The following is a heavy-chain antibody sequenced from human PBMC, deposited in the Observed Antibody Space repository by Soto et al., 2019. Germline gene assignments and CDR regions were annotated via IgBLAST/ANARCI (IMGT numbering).Heavy chain of an antibody. V-gene: IGHV1-69*13. CDR3: ARDDIVVVPAAHYYYYYGMDV. D-gene: IGHD2-2*01. J-gene: IGHJ6*02. CDR2: IIPIFGTA. CDR1: GGTFSSYA. Sequence: SVKVSCKASGGTFSSYAISWVRQAPGQGLEWMGGIIPIFGTANYAQKFQGRVTITADESTSTAYMELSSLRSEDTAVYYCARDDIVVVPAAHYYYYYGMDVWGQGTTVTVS.